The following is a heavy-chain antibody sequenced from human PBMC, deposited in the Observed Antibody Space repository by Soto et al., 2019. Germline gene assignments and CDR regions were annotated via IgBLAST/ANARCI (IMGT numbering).Heavy chain of an antibody. J-gene: IGHJ3*02. V-gene: IGHV1-69*04. CDR1: GGTFSSYT. CDR2: IIPILGIA. CDR3: ARDRPPNSSSWPDAFDI. D-gene: IGHD6-13*01. Sequence: ASVKVSCKASGGTFSSYTISWVRQAPGQGLEWMGRIIPILGIANYAQKFQGRVTITADKSTSTAYMELSSLRSEDTAVYYCARDRPPNSSSWPDAFDIWGQGTMVTVSS.